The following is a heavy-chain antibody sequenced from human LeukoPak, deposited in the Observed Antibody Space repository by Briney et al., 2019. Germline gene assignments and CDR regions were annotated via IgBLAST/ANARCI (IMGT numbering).Heavy chain of an antibody. CDR3: AREERNSWDRYFQH. CDR1: CGSVSSGIYY. D-gene: IGHD6-13*01. V-gene: IGHV4-61*01. CDR2: IFYSAST. J-gene: IGHJ1*01. Sequence: SDTLSLTYTVSCGSVSSGIYYWSWIRQPPGKGLAWIRNIFYSASTNYNPSLESRVTIQVDTCKTQLSMKLSSVTAADTAVYYCAREERNSWDRYFQHWGQGNLVTVSS.